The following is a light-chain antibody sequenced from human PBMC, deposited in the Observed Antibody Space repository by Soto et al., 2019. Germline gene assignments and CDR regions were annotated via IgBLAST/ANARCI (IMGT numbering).Light chain of an antibody. J-gene: IGKJ5*01. Sequence: SELTQSPATVSVWRGKRGTRACRVCQSVSSYLAWYQQKPGQAPRLLIYDASISATGIPSRFSGRSSGTDFTLPISPLAPEDFAVYYCQQCSNSPLLTFGQGTRLEIK. V-gene: IGKV3-11*01. CDR2: DAS. CDR3: QQCSNSPLLT. CDR1: QSVSSY.